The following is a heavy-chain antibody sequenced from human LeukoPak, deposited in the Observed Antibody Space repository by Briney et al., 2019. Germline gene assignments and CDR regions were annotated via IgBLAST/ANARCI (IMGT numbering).Heavy chain of an antibody. CDR3: ARHFYSGYDLIDY. J-gene: IGHJ4*02. CDR2: IYPSDSYT. V-gene: IGHV5-10-1*01. CDR1: GFSFTTYL. Sequence: GESLKISCQGSGFSFTTYLISWVRQMPGKGLEGRGRIYPSDSYTNYSPSFQGRVTISADKSISTAYLQLTSLRASDTAIYYCARHFYSGYDLIDYWGQGTLVTVS. D-gene: IGHD5-12*01.